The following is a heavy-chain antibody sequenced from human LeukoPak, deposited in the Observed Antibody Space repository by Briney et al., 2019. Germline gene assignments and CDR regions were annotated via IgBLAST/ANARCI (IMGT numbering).Heavy chain of an antibody. D-gene: IGHD4-11*01. J-gene: IGHJ4*02. CDR1: GFTFSHYG. V-gene: IGHV3-33*06. CDR2: IWSDGTNK. CDR3: AKDAQRGFDYSNSLEY. Sequence: PGGSLTLSCAASGFTFSHYGMHWVRQAPGKGLEWVAVIWSDGTNKYYADSVKGRFTIYRDDSQNRVFLQMNSLRAEDTALYYCAKDAQRGFDYSNSLEYWGQGVLVSVSS.